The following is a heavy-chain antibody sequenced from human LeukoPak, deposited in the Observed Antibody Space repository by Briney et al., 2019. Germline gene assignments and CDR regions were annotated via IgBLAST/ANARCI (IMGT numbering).Heavy chain of an antibody. D-gene: IGHD3-10*01. V-gene: IGHV3-30*02. CDR2: IRIDGGNK. Sequence: GSLRLSCAASGFTFSNYGMHWVRQAPGKGLEWVAFIRIDGGNKNYADSVKGRFTISRDNSKNTLYLQMNSLRAEDTAVYYCALSATGEMGEHWGQGTLVTVSS. CDR3: ALSATGEMGEH. CDR1: GFTFSNYG. J-gene: IGHJ1*01.